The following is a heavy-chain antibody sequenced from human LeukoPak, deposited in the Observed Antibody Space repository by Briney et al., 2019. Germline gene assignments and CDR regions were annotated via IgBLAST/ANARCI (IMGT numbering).Heavy chain of an antibody. V-gene: IGHV3-30*03. J-gene: IGHJ3*02. D-gene: IGHD3-22*01. CDR1: GFTFSSYG. CDR2: ISYDGSNK. Sequence: AGGSLRLSCAASGFTFSSYGMHWVRQAPGKGLEWVAVISYDGSNKYYADSVKGRFTISRDNSKNTLYLQMNSLRAEDTAVYYCARQHDSSGYYGSDAFDIWGQGTMVTVSS. CDR3: ARQHDSSGYYGSDAFDI.